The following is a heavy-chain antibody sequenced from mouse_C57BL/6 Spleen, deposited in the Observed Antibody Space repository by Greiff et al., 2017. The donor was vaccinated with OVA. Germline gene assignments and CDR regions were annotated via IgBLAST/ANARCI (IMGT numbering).Heavy chain of an antibody. CDR3: ARHDNFDY. CDR2: ISGGGGTT. CDR1: GFTFSSYT. Sequence: EVQLVESGGGLVKPGGSLKLSCAASGFTFSSYTMSWVRQTPEQRLEWVATISGGGGTTYYPDSVKGRFTISRDNAKNTLYLQRSSLRSEDTALYYCARHDNFDYWGQGTTLTVSS. V-gene: IGHV5-9*01. J-gene: IGHJ2*01.